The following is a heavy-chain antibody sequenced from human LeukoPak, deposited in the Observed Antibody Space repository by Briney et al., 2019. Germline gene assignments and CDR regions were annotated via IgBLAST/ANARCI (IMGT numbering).Heavy chain of an antibody. Sequence: GASVKVSCKASGGTFSSYAISWVRQAPGQGLEWMGGIIPIFGTANHAQKFQGRVTITADESTSTAYMELSSLRSEDTAVYYCARGRTMYCSSTSCYTTGPDYWGQGTLVTVSS. V-gene: IGHV1-69*13. CDR1: GGTFSSYA. CDR3: ARGRTMYCSSTSCYTTGPDY. D-gene: IGHD2-2*01. CDR2: IIPIFGTA. J-gene: IGHJ4*02.